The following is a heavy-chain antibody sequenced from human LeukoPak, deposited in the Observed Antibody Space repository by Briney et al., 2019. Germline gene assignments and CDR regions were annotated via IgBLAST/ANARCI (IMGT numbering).Heavy chain of an antibody. CDR3: ATNILVRDIINWFDP. CDR2: INPNSGGT. Sequence: ASVKVSCKASGYTFTGYYMHWVRQAPGQGLEWMGWINPNSGGTDYAQKFQGRVTMTRDTSTGTAYMELSSLRYDDTAVYYCATNILVRDIINWFDPWGQGTLVTVSS. J-gene: IGHJ5*02. CDR1: GYTFTGYY. D-gene: IGHD3-10*01. V-gene: IGHV1-2*02.